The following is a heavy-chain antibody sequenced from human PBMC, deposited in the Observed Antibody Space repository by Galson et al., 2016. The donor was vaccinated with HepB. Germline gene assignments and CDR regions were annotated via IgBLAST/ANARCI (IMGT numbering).Heavy chain of an antibody. Sequence: SLRLSCAASGFTFSGYGMHWVRQAPGKGLEWVALIWNDGSYKNYADSVKGRFTISRDNAKNTVYLEMHSLRDEDTAVYYCARTRGGYSPGDYWGQGTLVTVSS. D-gene: IGHD3-10*01. CDR3: ARTRGGYSPGDY. CDR1: GFTFSGYG. CDR2: IWNDGSYK. J-gene: IGHJ4*02. V-gene: IGHV3-33*03.